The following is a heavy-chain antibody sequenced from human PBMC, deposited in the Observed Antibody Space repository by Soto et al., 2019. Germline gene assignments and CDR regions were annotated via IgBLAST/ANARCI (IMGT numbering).Heavy chain of an antibody. J-gene: IGHJ5*02. Sequence: SETLSLTCAVYGGSFSGYYWSWIRQPPGMGLEWIGEINRGGSTKYNPPLKSRVTISVDSSKNQFSLKLTSLTAADTAVYYCARSGDYAWFDPWGQGTLVTVSS. CDR3: ARSGDYAWFDP. D-gene: IGHD4-17*01. CDR2: INRGGST. V-gene: IGHV4-34*01. CDR1: GGSFSGYY.